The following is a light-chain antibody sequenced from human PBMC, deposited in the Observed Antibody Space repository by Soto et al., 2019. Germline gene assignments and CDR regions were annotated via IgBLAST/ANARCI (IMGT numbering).Light chain of an antibody. Sequence: EIVMTQSPATLSVFPGERATFSCRASQTVNNNVAWFQQKPGRSPRLLIYGGSTRAAGIPARFSGTASGTVFTLTISSLQSEDFAVYFCQQYNNWPPITFSQGTRLEIK. CDR1: QTVNNN. CDR2: GGS. J-gene: IGKJ5*01. CDR3: QQYNNWPPIT. V-gene: IGKV3-15*01.